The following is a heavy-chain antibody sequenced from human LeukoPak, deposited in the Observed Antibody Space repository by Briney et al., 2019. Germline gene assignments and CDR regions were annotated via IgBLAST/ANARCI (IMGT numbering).Heavy chain of an antibody. CDR1: GGSISSSSYY. J-gene: IGHJ1*01. V-gene: IGHV4-39*07. CDR2: IYYSGST. Sequence: SETLSLTCTVSGGSISSSSYYWGWIRQPPGKGLEWIGSIYYSGSTYYNPSLKSRVTISVDTSKNQFSLKLSSVTAADTAVYYCASANPNAEYFQHWGQGTLVTVSS. D-gene: IGHD4/OR15-4a*01. CDR3: ASANPNAEYFQH.